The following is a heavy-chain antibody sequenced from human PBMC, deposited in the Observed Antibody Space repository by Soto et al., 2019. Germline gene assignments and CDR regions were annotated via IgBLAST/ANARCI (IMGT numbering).Heavy chain of an antibody. V-gene: IGHV3-74*01. CDR2: ISGDGSGT. CDR1: GFTFSNYW. D-gene: IGHD6-19*01. J-gene: IGHJ4*02. CDR3: VRGVNGWSGIDY. Sequence: EVQLVESGGGLVQPGGSLGLSCTASGFTFSNYWMYWVRQAPGKGVVWVSRISGDGSGTYYEDSVKGRFTISRDKATKTLYLQMNSLRVEETAVYHCVRGVNGWSGIDYCGEGRLVTVS.